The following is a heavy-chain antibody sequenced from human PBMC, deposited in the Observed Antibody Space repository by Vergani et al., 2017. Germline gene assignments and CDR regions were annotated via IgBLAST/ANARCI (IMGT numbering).Heavy chain of an antibody. D-gene: IGHD2-15*01. CDR3: ARTLLYCSGGSCYSMRGINYYYYGMDV. V-gene: IGHV2-70*15. J-gene: IGHJ6*02. CDR1: GFSLSTSGMC. Sequence: QVTLRESGPALVKPTQTLTLTCTFSGFSLSTSGMCVSWIRQPPGKALEWLARIDWDDDKYYSTSLKTRLTISKDTSKNQVVLTMTNMDPVDTATYYCARTLLYCSGGSCYSMRGINYYYYGMDVWGQGTTVTVSS. CDR2: IDWDDDK.